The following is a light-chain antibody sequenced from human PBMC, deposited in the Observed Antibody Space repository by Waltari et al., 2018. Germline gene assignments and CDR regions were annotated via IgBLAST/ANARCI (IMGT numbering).Light chain of an antibody. CDR1: SGHRSNV. V-gene: IGLV4-69*02. Sequence: QLALTQSPSASASLGASVKLTCTLNSGHRSNVVAWPQQQPGKGPRYLMKVNSDGSHSKGDDIPDRFSGSGSGAERYLTISSLQSEDEADYYCQTGGHGTWVFGGGTKLTVL. CDR3: QTGGHGTWV. J-gene: IGLJ3*02. CDR2: VNSDGSH.